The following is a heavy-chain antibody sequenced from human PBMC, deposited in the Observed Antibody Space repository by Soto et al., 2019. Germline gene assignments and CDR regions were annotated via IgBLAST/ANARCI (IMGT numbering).Heavy chain of an antibody. J-gene: IGHJ5*02. V-gene: IGHV1-18*01. D-gene: IGHD6-19*01. CDR1: GYTFTSYG. CDR2: ISAYNGNT. Sequence: ASMKVSCKASGYTFTSYGISWVRQAPGQGLEWMGWISAYNGNTNYAQKLQGRVTMTTDTSTSTAYMELRSLRSDDTAVYYCARDPTDSGWFDGWFDPWGQGTLVTVSS. CDR3: ARDPTDSGWFDGWFDP.